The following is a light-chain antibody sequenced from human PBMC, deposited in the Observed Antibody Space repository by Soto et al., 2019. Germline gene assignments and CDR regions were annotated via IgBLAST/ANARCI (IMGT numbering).Light chain of an antibody. CDR3: LQHNSLPFT. Sequence: DIQMTQSPSSLSASVGDRVTITCRASQDIGDDLDWFQQKPGKAPKRVIYASSGLQSGAPARFSGSGSGTEFALTISNLYPEDFATYYCLQHNSLPFTFGPGTKVDVK. CDR1: QDIGDD. V-gene: IGKV1-17*02. J-gene: IGKJ3*01. CDR2: ASS.